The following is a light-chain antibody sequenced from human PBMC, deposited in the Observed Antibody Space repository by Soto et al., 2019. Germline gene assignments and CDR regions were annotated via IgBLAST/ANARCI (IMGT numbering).Light chain of an antibody. Sequence: GLSQSPATLSLYPGERATLSCRASQSVSSYLAWYQQKPGQAPRLLIYDASNRATGIPARFSGSGSETDFTLTITRLEPEDFAVYYCQQYSSSRTFGQGSKVDIK. J-gene: IGKJ1*01. CDR3: QQYSSSRT. CDR2: DAS. CDR1: QSVSSY. V-gene: IGKV3-11*01.